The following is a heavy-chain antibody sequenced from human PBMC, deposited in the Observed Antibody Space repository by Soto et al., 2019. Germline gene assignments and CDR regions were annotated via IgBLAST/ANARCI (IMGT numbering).Heavy chain of an antibody. V-gene: IGHV3-21*02. D-gene: IGHD3-10*01. CDR1: GFPFSSFS. CDR3: ARVTAGSGSYQIDL. CDR2: IGRVSTYI. J-gene: IGHJ4*02. Sequence: QLVESGGGLVKPGGSLRLSCVASGFPFSSFSLNWIRQSPGKGLEWVSSIGRVSTYIYYEDSVRGRFTVSRDNAKNSVYLQMNGLTAEDSGIYYCARVTAGSGSYQIDLWGQGTLVTVSS.